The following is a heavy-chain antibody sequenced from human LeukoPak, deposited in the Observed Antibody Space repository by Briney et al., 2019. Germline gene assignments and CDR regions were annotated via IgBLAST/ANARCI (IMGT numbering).Heavy chain of an antibody. CDR2: IYYSGST. CDR3: ARGERGGAFTWFDP. V-gene: IGHV4-59*01. J-gene: IGHJ5*02. CDR1: GGSISSYY. D-gene: IGHD2-21*01. Sequence: SETLSLTCTVSGGSISSYYWSWIRQPPGKGLEWIGYIYYSGSTNYNPSLKSRVTISVDTSKNQFSLKLSSVTAADTAVHYCARGERGGAFTWFDPWGQGTLVTVSS.